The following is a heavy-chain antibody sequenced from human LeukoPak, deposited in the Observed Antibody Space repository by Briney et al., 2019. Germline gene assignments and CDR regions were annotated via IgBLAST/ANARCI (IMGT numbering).Heavy chain of an antibody. Sequence: SETLSLTCTVSGGSISSSSYYWGWIRQPPGKGLEWIGSIYYSGSTHYNPSLKSRVTISVDTSKNQFSLKLSSVTAADTAVYYCARLSTYYDFWSGYYIFDYWGQGTLVTVSS. CDR2: IYYSGST. V-gene: IGHV4-39*01. CDR3: ARLSTYYDFWSGYYIFDY. J-gene: IGHJ4*02. CDR1: GGSISSSSYY. D-gene: IGHD3-3*01.